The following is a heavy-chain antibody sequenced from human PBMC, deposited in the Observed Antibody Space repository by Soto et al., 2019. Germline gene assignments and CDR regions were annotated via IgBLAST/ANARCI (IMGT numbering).Heavy chain of an antibody. CDR2: IIPIFSTA. CDR3: ASIGYCSSTSCYDVVY. D-gene: IGHD2-2*01. V-gene: IGHV1-69*13. J-gene: IGHJ4*02. CDR1: GGTFSSYA. Sequence: ASVKVSCKASGGTFSSYAISWVRQAPGQGLEWMGGIIPIFSTANYAQKFQGRVTITADESTSTAYMELSSLRSEDTAVYYCASIGYCSSTSCYDVVYWGKGTLVTVSS.